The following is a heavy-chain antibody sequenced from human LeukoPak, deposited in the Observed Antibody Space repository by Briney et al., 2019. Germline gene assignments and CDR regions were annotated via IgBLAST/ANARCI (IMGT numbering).Heavy chain of an antibody. CDR1: GFTFSSYS. CDR2: ISSSSSYI. V-gene: IGHV3-21*01. D-gene: IGHD3-10*01. CDR3: ASIPRITMVRGVNPIDY. Sequence: GGSLRLSCAASGFTFSSYSMNWFRQAPGKGLEWVSSISSSSSYIYYADSVKGRFTISRDNAKNSLYLQMSSLRAEDTAVYYCASIPRITMVRGVNPIDYWGQGTLVTVSS. J-gene: IGHJ4*02.